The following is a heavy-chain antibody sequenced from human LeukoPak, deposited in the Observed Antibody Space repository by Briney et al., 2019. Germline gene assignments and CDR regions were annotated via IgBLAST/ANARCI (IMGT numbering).Heavy chain of an antibody. CDR2: INPSGSST. D-gene: IGHD2-2*01. CDR1: GYTFTSYY. Sequence: ASLKLSCTASGYTFTSYYMHWVRQAPGQGLEWMGLINPSGSSTNYAHKLQGRITMTRDISTNTVYMEMTSLRSEDTAVYYCARGGRLVATNAFDIWGQGTMVTVSS. CDR3: ARGGRLVATNAFDI. J-gene: IGHJ3*02. V-gene: IGHV1-46*04.